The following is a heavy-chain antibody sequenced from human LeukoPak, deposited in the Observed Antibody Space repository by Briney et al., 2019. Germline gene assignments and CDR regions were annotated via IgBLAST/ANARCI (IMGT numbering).Heavy chain of an antibody. CDR3: AKVQEFYGLRLGELSFDY. CDR1: GFTFSSYA. D-gene: IGHD3-16*02. Sequence: GGSLRLSCAASGFTFSSYAMSWVRQAPGKGLEWVSAISGSGGSTYYADSVKGRFTISRDNSKNTLYLQMNSLRAEDTAVYYCAKVQEFYGLRLGELSFDYWGQGTLVTVSS. J-gene: IGHJ4*02. CDR2: ISGSGGST. V-gene: IGHV3-23*01.